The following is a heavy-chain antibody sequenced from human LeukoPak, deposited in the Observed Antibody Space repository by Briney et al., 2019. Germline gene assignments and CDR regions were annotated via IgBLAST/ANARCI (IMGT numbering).Heavy chain of an antibody. CDR3: ARDTPPDY. CDR2: ISSDGST. J-gene: IGHJ4*02. CDR1: GITLSSNY. Sequence: GSLGLSCAASGITLSSNYISWVRQAPWKGLEWVSVISSDGSTSYAESVKGRFTISRDNSKNTLYLQMNSLRAEDTAVYYCARDTPPDYWGQGTLVTVSS. V-gene: IGHV3-53*01.